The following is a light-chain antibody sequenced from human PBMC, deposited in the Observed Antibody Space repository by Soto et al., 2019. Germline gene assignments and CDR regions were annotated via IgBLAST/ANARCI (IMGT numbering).Light chain of an antibody. V-gene: IGKV3-20*01. CDR2: GAS. CDR1: QTVTSNY. J-gene: IGKJ1*01. Sequence: EIVLTQSPGTLSLSPGERATLSCRASQTVTSNYLAWYKRKPGQAPRLLIYGASSRATDIPARFSGSGSGADFALTITRLEPEDFAVYFCQQYAGSASTFGQGTKVEIK. CDR3: QQYAGSAST.